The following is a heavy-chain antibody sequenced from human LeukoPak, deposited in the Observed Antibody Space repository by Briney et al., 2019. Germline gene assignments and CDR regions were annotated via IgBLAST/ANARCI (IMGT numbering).Heavy chain of an antibody. CDR2: LYSGGST. V-gene: IGHV3-53*04. Sequence: GGPLRLSCAASGFTVSSNYMSWVRQAPGKGLEWVSVLYSGGSTYYADSVQGRFTISRHNSKNTLYLQMNSLRVEDTAVCYCARVGTTHYFDYWGQGTLVSVSS. J-gene: IGHJ4*02. CDR3: ARVGTTHYFDY. CDR1: GFTVSSNY. D-gene: IGHD1-7*01.